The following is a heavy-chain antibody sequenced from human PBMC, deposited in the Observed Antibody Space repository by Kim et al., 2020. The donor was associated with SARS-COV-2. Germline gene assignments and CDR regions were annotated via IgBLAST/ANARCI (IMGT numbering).Heavy chain of an antibody. CDR3: ARRTAVAGGWFDP. Sequence: YDPSLKSRVTIAVDTSRNQFSLKLSSVTAADTAVYYCARRTAVAGGWFDPWGQGTLVTVSS. V-gene: IGHV4-39*01. J-gene: IGHJ5*02. D-gene: IGHD6-19*01.